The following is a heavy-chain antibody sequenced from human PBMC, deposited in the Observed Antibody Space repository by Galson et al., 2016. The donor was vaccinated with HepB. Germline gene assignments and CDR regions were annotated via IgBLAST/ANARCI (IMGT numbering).Heavy chain of an antibody. Sequence: SLRLSCAASGFTFGDYAMSWFRQAPGKGLEWVGFTRTNAYGGTTDYAASVKGRFTISRDASKSIAYLQMNSLRIDDTGVYYCARDGFDFWSGPFNYWGQGTLVTVSS. V-gene: IGHV3-49*03. CDR2: TRTNAYGGTT. J-gene: IGHJ4*02. CDR1: GFTFGDYA. CDR3: ARDGFDFWSGPFNY. D-gene: IGHD3-3*01.